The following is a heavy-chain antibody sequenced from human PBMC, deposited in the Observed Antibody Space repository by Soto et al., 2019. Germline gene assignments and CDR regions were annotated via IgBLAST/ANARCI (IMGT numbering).Heavy chain of an antibody. CDR2: IDGGSGNT. CDR1: GYAFSVSP. CDR3: ARVPPWGNSAGDYSIKHYDS. J-gene: IGHJ4*02. D-gene: IGHD3-16*01. Sequence: LVKRSCKSAGYAFSVSPVGWLILAKGQRPHCMGWIDGGSGNTKYSQDFQGRVTFTRDTFATTAYLELSSLRSEDTAVYYCARVPPWGNSAGDYSIKHYDSCGQGTPVTVSS. V-gene: IGHV1-3*01.